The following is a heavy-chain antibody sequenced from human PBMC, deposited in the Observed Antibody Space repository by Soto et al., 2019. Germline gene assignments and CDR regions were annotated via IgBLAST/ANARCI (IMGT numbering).Heavy chain of an antibody. CDR1: VGSVNTGDNY. J-gene: IGHJ6*02. CDR3: AREPLDGMDV. Sequence: HVQLHQSGPRLLKPSQTLSLDCSVIVGSVNTGDNYWSWVRQSPGKCLEWVGYIYHTGNTFYNPALENRVTMSVDASKNQFSLTLTSVTAADTAVYFCAREPLDGMDVWGQGTNVTVSS. V-gene: IGHV4-30-4*01. CDR2: IYHTGNT.